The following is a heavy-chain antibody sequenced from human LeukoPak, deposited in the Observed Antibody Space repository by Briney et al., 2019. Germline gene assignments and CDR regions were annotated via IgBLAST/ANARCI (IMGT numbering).Heavy chain of an antibody. CDR1: GGSFSGYY. V-gene: IGHV4-59*08. J-gene: IGHJ3*02. CDR2: IYYSGST. Sequence: SETLSLTCAVHGGSFSGYYWSWIRQPPGKGLEWIGYIYYSGSTNYNPSLKSRVTISVDTSKNQFSLKLSSVTAADTAVYYCASYGSGSGAFDIWGQGTMVTVSS. D-gene: IGHD5-12*01. CDR3: ASYGSGSGAFDI.